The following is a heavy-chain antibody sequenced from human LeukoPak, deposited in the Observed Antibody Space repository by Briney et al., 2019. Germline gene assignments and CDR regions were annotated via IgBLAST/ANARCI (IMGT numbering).Heavy chain of an antibody. CDR3: ARGIIIRGGDAFDI. J-gene: IGHJ3*02. Sequence: SETLSLTCAVYGGSFSGYYWSWIRQPPGKGLEWIGEINHSGSTNYNPSLKSRVTISVDTSKDQFSLKLSSVTAADTAVYYCARGIIIRGGDAFDIWGQGTMVTVSS. V-gene: IGHV4-34*01. CDR1: GGSFSGYY. CDR2: INHSGST. D-gene: IGHD3-10*01.